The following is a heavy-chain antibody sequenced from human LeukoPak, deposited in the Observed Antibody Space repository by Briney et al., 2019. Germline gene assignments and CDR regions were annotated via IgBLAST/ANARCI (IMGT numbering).Heavy chain of an antibody. V-gene: IGHV4-4*07. J-gene: IGHJ6*03. Sequence: SETLSLTCTVSGGSISIYYWNWIRQPAGKGLEWIGRIFTSGITNYDPSLKSRVTMSVDTSKNQFSLNLSSVTAADTAVYYCARESSANYYNPLGYMDVWGKGTTVTVSS. CDR2: IFTSGIT. D-gene: IGHD3-10*01. CDR3: ARESSANYYNPLGYMDV. CDR1: GGSISIYY.